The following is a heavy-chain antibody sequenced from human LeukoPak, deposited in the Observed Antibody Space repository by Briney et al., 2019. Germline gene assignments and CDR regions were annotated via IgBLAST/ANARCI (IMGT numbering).Heavy chain of an antibody. CDR1: GFTFNTYG. CDR3: AKGPDFWNPYYFMDV. J-gene: IGHJ6*03. V-gene: IGHV3-33*06. D-gene: IGHD3-3*01. CDR2: IWYDGSNK. Sequence: GGSLRLSCAASGFTFNTYGMHWVRQAPGKGLEWVAVIWYDGSNKYFADSVKGRLTISRDNSNNTLYLQMNSLRAEDTAVYFCAKGPDFWNPYYFMDVWGKGTTVTVSS.